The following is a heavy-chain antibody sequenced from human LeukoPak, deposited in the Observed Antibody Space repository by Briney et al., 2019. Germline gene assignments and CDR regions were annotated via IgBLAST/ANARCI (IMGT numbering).Heavy chain of an antibody. CDR3: ARNSYGGNLNYFDY. J-gene: IGHJ4*02. D-gene: IGHD4-23*01. CDR1: GGSISSYY. CDR2: IYYSGST. Sequence: TSETLSLTCTVSGGSISSYYWSWIRQPPGKGLEWIGYIYYSGSTNYNPSLKSRVTISVDTSKNQFSLKLSSVTAADTAVYYCARNSYGGNLNYFDYWGQGTLVTVSS. V-gene: IGHV4-59*01.